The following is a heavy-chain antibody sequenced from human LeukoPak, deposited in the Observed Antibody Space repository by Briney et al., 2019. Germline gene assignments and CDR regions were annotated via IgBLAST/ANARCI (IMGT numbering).Heavy chain of an antibody. CDR3: ARPSMIGSPDY. CDR1: GGSISSGGYY. Sequence: PSETLSLTCTVSGGSISSGGYYWSWIRQHPGKGLECIGYIYYSGSTYYNPSLKSRVTISVDTSKNQFSLKLSSVTAADTAVYYCARPSMIGSPDYWGQGTLVTVSS. D-gene: IGHD3-22*01. J-gene: IGHJ4*02. CDR2: IYYSGST. V-gene: IGHV4-31*03.